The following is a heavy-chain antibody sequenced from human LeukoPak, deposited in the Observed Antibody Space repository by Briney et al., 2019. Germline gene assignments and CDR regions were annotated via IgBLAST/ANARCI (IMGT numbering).Heavy chain of an antibody. D-gene: IGHD3-10*01. V-gene: IGHV3-23*01. CDR3: AKGGSGFPHYYYMDV. CDR2: ISGNSDDT. CDR1: GFTFSNYA. J-gene: IGHJ6*03. Sequence: GGSLRLSCAASGFTFSNYAMSWVRQAPGKGLEWVSSISGNSDDTYYADSVKGRFTISRDDSKNTLYLQMASLRAEDTALYICAKGGSGFPHYYYMDVWGKGTTVTVSS.